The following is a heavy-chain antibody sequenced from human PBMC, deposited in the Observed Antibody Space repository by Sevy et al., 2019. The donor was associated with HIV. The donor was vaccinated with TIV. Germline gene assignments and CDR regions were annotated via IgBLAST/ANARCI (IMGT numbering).Heavy chain of an antibody. CDR1: TFTFSSYS. CDR3: ASRGYCGGGNCYSGPNDY. Sequence: GGSLRLSCAASTFTFSSYSMHWVRQAPGKGLEWVSYISSSSGTRYYADSVKGRFTISRDNAKNSLFLQMNSLRDEDTAVYYCASRGYCGGGNCYSGPNDYWGQGTLVTVSS. V-gene: IGHV3-48*02. D-gene: IGHD2-15*01. CDR2: ISSSSGTR. J-gene: IGHJ4*02.